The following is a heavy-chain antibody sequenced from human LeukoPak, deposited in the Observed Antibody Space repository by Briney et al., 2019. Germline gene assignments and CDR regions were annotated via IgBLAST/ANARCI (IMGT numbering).Heavy chain of an antibody. D-gene: IGHD6-13*01. CDR1: GFTFSSYG. Sequence: PGRSLRLSCAASGFTFSSYGMHWVRQAPGKGLEWVAVISYDGSNKYYADSVKGRFTISRDNSKNMLYLQMNSLRAEDTAVYYCAKDLGVKQQLTPYYYYGMDVWGQGTTVTVSS. V-gene: IGHV3-30*18. CDR3: AKDLGVKQQLTPYYYYGMDV. J-gene: IGHJ6*02. CDR2: ISYDGSNK.